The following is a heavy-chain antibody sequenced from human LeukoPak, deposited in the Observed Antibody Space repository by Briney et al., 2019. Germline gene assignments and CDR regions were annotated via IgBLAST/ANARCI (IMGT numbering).Heavy chain of an antibody. V-gene: IGHV4-4*07. CDR3: ARHLTFGFGSGDAFDI. D-gene: IGHD6-19*01. Sequence: TPSQTLSLTCTVSGGSISGYYWGWIRQPAGKGPQWIGRIYSSGYTYYNPSLKSRVTMSVDTPKNHFSLMVTSVTAADTAVYYCARHLTFGFGSGDAFDIWGQGVMVTVSS. CDR1: GGSISGYY. J-gene: IGHJ3*02. CDR2: IYSSGYT.